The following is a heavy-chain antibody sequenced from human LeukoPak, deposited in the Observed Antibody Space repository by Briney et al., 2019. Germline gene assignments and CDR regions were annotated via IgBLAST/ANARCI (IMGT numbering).Heavy chain of an antibody. CDR2: IKQDGSEI. V-gene: IGHV3-7*04. D-gene: IGHD3-10*01. CDR1: GFNFNSYW. J-gene: IGHJ4*02. Sequence: PGGPLRLSCAASGFNFNSYWMSWVRQAPGKGLECVANIKQDGSEIYFVDSVKGRFTISRDNAKSSLYLQMNSLRGEDTAVYSCARARYGSGGHFFDFWGQGALVTVSS. CDR3: ARARYGSGGHFFDF.